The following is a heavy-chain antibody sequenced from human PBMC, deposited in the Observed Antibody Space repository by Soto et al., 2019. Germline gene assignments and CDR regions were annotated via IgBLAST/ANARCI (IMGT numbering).Heavy chain of an antibody. V-gene: IGHV5-51*01. CDR3: AIHASCCTSRSRSQGVAF. Sequence: GESLKISCIGAGYSFSNYWIVWLRQVPGKGLEWLGFIFPGDSETTYNPSFEDQVTMSADKSPDTAYLQWTSLKASDTAIYYCAIHASCCTSRSRSQGVAFWAKGTL. CDR2: IFPGDSET. J-gene: IGHJ4*03. CDR1: GYSFSNYW. D-gene: IGHD2-2*01.